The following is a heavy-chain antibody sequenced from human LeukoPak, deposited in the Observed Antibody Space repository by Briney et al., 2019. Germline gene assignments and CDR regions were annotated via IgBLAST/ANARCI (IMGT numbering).Heavy chain of an antibody. CDR1: GYTFTSYG. J-gene: IGHJ4*02. CDR2: ISAYNGNT. CDR3: ARDAVLLWFGEFTDPTDY. Sequence: ASVKVSCKASGYTFTSYGISWVRQAPGQGLEWMGWISAYNGNTNYAQKLQGRVTMTTDTSTSTAYVELRSLRSDDTAVYYCARDAVLLWFGEFTDPTDYWGQGTLVTVSS. D-gene: IGHD3-10*01. V-gene: IGHV1-18*01.